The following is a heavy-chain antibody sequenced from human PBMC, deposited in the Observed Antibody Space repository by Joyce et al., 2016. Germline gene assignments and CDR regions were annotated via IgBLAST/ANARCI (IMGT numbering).Heavy chain of an antibody. J-gene: IGHJ4*02. CDR1: GGPFRGFF. CDR3: ARSQWLAPLMY. D-gene: IGHD6-19*01. V-gene: IGHV4-34*01. Sequence: QVQLQQWGAGLLKPSETLSLTCAVSGGPFRGFFWTWVRQPPGKRLEWIGDINNRGVTNYNPSLKTRVTFSVDASKNQFSLKLTSLSAADTAVYYCARSQWLAPLMYWGQGTPVTVSS. CDR2: INNRGVT.